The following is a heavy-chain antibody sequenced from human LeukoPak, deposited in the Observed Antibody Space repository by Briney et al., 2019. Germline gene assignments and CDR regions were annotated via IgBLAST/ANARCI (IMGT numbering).Heavy chain of an antibody. Sequence: WGSLRLSSVASGYTFSSYALSSVRQAPGKGLAWASAISGSRGRAYYAESVQGRFTISLDNSENTLYLQMNSLRAEDTAVYYCAKVKAAKSTRQLCDYWGQGTLVTVST. V-gene: IGHV3-23*01. CDR3: AKVKAAKSTRQLCDY. CDR2: ISGSRGRA. J-gene: IGHJ4*02. CDR1: GYTFSSYA. D-gene: IGHD1-1*01.